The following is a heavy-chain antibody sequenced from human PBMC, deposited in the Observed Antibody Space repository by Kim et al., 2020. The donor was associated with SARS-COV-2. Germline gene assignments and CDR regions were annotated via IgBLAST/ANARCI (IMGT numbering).Heavy chain of an antibody. Sequence: GGSLRLSCAASGFTFSSYDMHWVRQATGKGLEWVSAIGTAGDTYYPGSVKGRFTISRENAKNSLYLQMNSLRAGDTAVYYCARAGLRSQRIAAAASYYYYGMDVWGQGTTVTVSS. D-gene: IGHD6-13*01. V-gene: IGHV3-13*01. CDR3: ARAGLRSQRIAAAASYYYYGMDV. CDR1: GFTFSSYD. J-gene: IGHJ6*02. CDR2: IGTAGDT.